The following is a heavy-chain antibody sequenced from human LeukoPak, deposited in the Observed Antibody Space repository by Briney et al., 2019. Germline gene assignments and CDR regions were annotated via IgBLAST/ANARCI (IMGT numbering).Heavy chain of an antibody. Sequence: SETLSLTCTVSGGSVSSHYWSWIRQSPTKGLEWIGYIHYSGIINYNPSLKSRVTMSVDTSKNKFSLRLSSVPAADTAVYYCARDQITSSGYYMDVWGKGTTVTVSS. D-gene: IGHD1-14*01. CDR1: GGSVSSHY. CDR2: IHYSGII. V-gene: IGHV4-59*02. CDR3: ARDQITSSGYYMDV. J-gene: IGHJ6*03.